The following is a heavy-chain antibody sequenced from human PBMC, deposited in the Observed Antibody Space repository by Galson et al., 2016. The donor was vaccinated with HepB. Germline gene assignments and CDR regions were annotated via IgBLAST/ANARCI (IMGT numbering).Heavy chain of an antibody. CDR1: GFSLSTSGMC. CDR2: IDWDEDK. J-gene: IGHJ6*02. V-gene: IGHV2-70*01. CDR3: ARIKNYYYGMDV. Sequence: PALVKPTQTLTLTCTFSGFSLSTSGMCVSWIRQPPGKALEWLALIDWDEDKYYSTSLKTRLTIPKDTSKNQVVLTMTNMDPVDTATYYCARIKNYYYGMDVWGQGTTVTVSS.